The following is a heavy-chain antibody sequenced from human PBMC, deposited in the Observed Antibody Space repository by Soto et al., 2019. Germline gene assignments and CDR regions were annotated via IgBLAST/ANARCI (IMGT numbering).Heavy chain of an antibody. D-gene: IGHD4-17*01. CDR3: ASGSTVTDFDY. CDR1: GFTFSSYS. V-gene: IGHV3-21*01. Sequence: GGSLRLSCAASGFTFSSYSMNWVRQAPGKGLEWVSSISSSSSYIYYADSVKGRFTISRDNAKNSLYLQMNSLGAEDTAVYYCASGSTVTDFDYWGQGTLVTVSS. CDR2: ISSSSSYI. J-gene: IGHJ4*02.